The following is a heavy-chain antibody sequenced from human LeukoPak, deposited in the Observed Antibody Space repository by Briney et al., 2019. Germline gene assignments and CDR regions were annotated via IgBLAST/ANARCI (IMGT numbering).Heavy chain of an antibody. CDR1: GGSISSYY. D-gene: IGHD3-10*01. CDR2: IYYSGST. J-gene: IGHJ6*03. Sequence: SETLSLTCTVSGGSISSYYWSWIRQPPGKGLEWIGYIYYSGSTNYNPSLKSRVTISVDTSKNQFSLKLRSVTAADTAVYYCARERPHYYGSGSYYGDYYYYYYMDVWGKGTTVTVSS. CDR3: ARERPHYYGSGSYYGDYYYYYYMDV. V-gene: IGHV4-59*01.